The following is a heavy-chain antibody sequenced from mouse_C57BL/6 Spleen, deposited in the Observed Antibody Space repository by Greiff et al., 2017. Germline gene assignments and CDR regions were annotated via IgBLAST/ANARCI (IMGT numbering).Heavy chain of an antibody. CDR2: IWSGGST. J-gene: IGHJ3*01. CDR3: ARNSNYDYDGWFAY. D-gene: IGHD2-4*01. CDR1: GFSLTSYG. Sequence: VMLVESGPGLVQPSQSLSITCTVSGFSLTSYGVHWVRQSPGKGLEWLGVIWSGGSTDYNAAFISRLSISKDNSKSQVFFKMNSLQADDTAIYYCARNSNYDYDGWFAYWGQGTLVTVSA. V-gene: IGHV2-2*01.